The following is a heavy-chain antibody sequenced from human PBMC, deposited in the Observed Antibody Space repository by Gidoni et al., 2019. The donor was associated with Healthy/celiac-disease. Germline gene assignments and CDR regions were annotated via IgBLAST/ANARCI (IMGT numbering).Heavy chain of an antibody. CDR2: TI. V-gene: IGHV3-11*01. CDR3: MAEVQGVNYGMDV. J-gene: IGHJ6*02. Sequence: TIYYADSVKGRFTISRDNAKNSLYLQMNSLRAEDTAVYYCMAEVQGVNYGMDVWGQGTTATVSS. D-gene: IGHD3-10*01.